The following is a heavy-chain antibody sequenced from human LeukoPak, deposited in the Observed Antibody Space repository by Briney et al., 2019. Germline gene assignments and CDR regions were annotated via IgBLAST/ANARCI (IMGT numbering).Heavy chain of an antibody. J-gene: IGHJ4*02. D-gene: IGHD3-22*01. CDR2: IYTSGST. V-gene: IGHV4-4*07. Sequence: RSSETLSLTCTVSGGSISSYYWSWIRQPAGKGLEWIGRIYTSGSTNYNPSLKSRVTMSVDTSKDQFSLKLSSVTAADTAVYYCARGNHCDSSGRFDYWGQGTLVTVSS. CDR3: ARGNHCDSSGRFDY. CDR1: GGSISSYY.